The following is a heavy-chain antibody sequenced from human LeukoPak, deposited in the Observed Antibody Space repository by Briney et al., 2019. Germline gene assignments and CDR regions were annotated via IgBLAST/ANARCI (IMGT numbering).Heavy chain of an antibody. J-gene: IGHJ4*02. D-gene: IGHD6-19*01. CDR3: ARGPARDHYTSGWYWVY. CDR2: IYSGGST. Sequence: GGSLRLSCAASGFAVSSNYMSWVRQAPGKGLEWVSVIYSGGSTYYAGSVKGRFTVSRDSSKNTLYLQMNSLRAEDTAVYYCARGPARDHYTSGWYWVYWGQGTLVTASS. CDR1: GFAVSSNY. V-gene: IGHV3-53*01.